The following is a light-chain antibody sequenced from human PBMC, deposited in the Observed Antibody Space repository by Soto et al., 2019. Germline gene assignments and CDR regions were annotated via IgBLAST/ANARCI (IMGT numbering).Light chain of an antibody. J-gene: IGKJ1*01. Sequence: EIVLTQSPGTLSLSTGERATLSCRASQSVSSTYLIWYQQKPGQAPRLLIYGASSRATGVPDRFSGSGSGTDFTLTISRLEPEDFAVYYCQQYGSSPRTFGRGTKVDIK. CDR2: GAS. CDR1: QSVSSTY. V-gene: IGKV3-20*01. CDR3: QQYGSSPRT.